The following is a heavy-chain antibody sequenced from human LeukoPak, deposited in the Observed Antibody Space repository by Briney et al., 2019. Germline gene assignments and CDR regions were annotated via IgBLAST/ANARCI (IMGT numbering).Heavy chain of an antibody. J-gene: IGHJ4*02. Sequence: ASVKVFCKASGGTFSTYAISWVRQAPGQGLEWMGGIIPIFGTASYAQKFQGRVTVTRDTSTSTVHMELSGLRSEDTAVYYCARDQEGFDYWGQGTLVTVSS. CDR2: IIPIFGTA. CDR3: ARDQEGFDY. V-gene: IGHV1-69*05. CDR1: GGTFSTYA.